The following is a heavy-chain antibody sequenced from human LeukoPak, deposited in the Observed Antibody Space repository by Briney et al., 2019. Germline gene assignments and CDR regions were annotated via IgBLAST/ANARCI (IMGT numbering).Heavy chain of an antibody. CDR1: GGSISSYY. CDR3: ARVTLYSGSYYRYYYYYMDV. Sequence: PSETLSLTCTVSGGSISSYYWSWIRQPPGKGLEWIGYIYYSGYTNYNPSLKSRVTISVDTSKNQFSLKLGSVTAADTAVYYCARVTLYSGSYYRYYYYYMDVWGKGTTVTVSS. CDR2: IYYSGYT. V-gene: IGHV4-59*01. D-gene: IGHD1-26*01. J-gene: IGHJ6*03.